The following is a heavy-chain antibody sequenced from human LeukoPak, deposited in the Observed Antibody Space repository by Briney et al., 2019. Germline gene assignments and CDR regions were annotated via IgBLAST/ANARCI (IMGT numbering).Heavy chain of an antibody. CDR3: ARDPSPIGSSWGTYDY. D-gene: IGHD6-13*01. V-gene: IGHV3-20*04. CDR2: INWNGGST. CDR1: GFTFDDYG. J-gene: IGHJ4*02. Sequence: GGSLRLSCAASGFTFDDYGMSWVRQAPGKGLEWVSGINWNGGSTGYADSVKGRFTISRDNAKNSLYLQMTSLRAEDTALYYCARDPSPIGSSWGTYDYWGQGTLVTVSS.